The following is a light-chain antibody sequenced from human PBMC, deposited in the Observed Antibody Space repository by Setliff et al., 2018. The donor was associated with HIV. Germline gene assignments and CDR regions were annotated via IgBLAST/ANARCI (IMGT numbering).Light chain of an antibody. J-gene: IGLJ1*01. V-gene: IGLV2-14*01. CDR2: GVN. Sequence: SALTQPASVSGSPGQSITISCTGTSTDIGGYNFVSWYQQHPGKAPKVMIYGVNNRPSGVSYRFSGFKSGNTASLTISGLQAEDEADYFCSSYRGGSTLFVVGPGTKVTV. CDR3: SSYRGGSTLFV. CDR1: STDIGGYNF.